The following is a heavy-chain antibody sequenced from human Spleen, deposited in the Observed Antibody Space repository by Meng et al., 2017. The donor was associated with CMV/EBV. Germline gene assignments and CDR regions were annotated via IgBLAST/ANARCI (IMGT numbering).Heavy chain of an antibody. Sequence: FRDYYIHWGRQAPGQGLEWMGWINPNSGGINYAQKFNARVTMTRDTSINTAYMELSRLRSDDTAVYYCARMAGITGTNRTVHGFDPWGQGTLVTVSS. CDR3: ARMAGITGTNRTVHGFDP. V-gene: IGHV1-2*02. J-gene: IGHJ5*02. CDR1: FRDYY. CDR2: INPNSGGI. D-gene: IGHD1-7*01.